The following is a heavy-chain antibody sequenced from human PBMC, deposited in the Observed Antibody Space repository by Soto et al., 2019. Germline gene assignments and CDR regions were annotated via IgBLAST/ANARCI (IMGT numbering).Heavy chain of an antibody. Sequence: GGSLRLSCAGSGFTFSSYAMSWVRQAPGKGLEWVSTLSGSGGNAYYADSVKGRFSISRDNSKNTLRLQMNSLRADDTAVYYCAKDGASGSYPPYYYFGMDVWGQGTTVTVSS. CDR3: AKDGASGSYPPYYYFGMDV. CDR1: GFTFSSYA. CDR2: LSGSGGNA. D-gene: IGHD1-26*01. J-gene: IGHJ6*02. V-gene: IGHV3-23*01.